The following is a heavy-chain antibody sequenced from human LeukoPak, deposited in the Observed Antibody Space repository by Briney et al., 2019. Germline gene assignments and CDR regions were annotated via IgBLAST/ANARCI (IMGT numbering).Heavy chain of an antibody. J-gene: IGHJ4*02. CDR1: GYTFIDYH. D-gene: IGHD2-2*01. Sequence: ASVKVSCKSSGYTFIDYHIHWVRQAPGQGLEWMGWITPNSGATKYAQKFQGRVSMTRDTSINTAYLDLTNLRSDDTAIFYCAREKKFMPEFEFWGQGTLVTVSS. CDR3: AREKKFMPEFEF. V-gene: IGHV1-2*02. CDR2: ITPNSGAT.